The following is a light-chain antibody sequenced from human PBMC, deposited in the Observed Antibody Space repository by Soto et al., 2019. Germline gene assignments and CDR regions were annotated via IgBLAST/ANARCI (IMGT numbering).Light chain of an antibody. CDR1: RSISSS. J-gene: IGKJ4*01. CDR3: QQYKYWPLA. Sequence: ETVMTQSPATLSVSPGEGATLSCMASRSISSSLAWYQQKPGRAPRLHIYGASTRATDIPARFSGSGSGTEFTLTISSLQSEDFAIYYCQQYKYWPLAFGGGTRVEIK. V-gene: IGKV3-15*01. CDR2: GAS.